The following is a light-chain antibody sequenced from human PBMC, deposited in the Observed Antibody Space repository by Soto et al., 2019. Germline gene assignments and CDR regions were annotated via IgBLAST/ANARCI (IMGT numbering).Light chain of an antibody. CDR1: SSNIGAVYD. J-gene: IGLJ2*01. CDR3: QSYDSSLSGYVV. CDR2: GNS. V-gene: IGLV1-40*01. Sequence: QSALTQPHSVSGAPGQRVTISCTGSSSNIGAVYDVHWYQQLPGTAPKLLIYGNSNRPSGVPDRFSGSKSGTSASLAITGLQAEDEADYYCQSYDSSLSGYVVFGGGTKVTVL.